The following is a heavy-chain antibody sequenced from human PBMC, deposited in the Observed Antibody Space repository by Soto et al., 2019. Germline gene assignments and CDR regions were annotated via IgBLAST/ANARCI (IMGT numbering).Heavy chain of an antibody. Sequence: QVHLVQSGAEVKKPGASVNVSCQASGSITNHHMHWVRQAPGQGLEWMGIFNPSGLSTTYAQKFQGRLTITRDTSTSSVYMELSSLTSEDTAVYFCAKVTHRGPIAVAGPLGSWGQGALVIVSS. J-gene: IGHJ4*02. V-gene: IGHV1-46*01. CDR2: FNPSGLST. D-gene: IGHD6-19*01. CDR1: GSITNHH. CDR3: AKVTHRGPIAVAGPLGS.